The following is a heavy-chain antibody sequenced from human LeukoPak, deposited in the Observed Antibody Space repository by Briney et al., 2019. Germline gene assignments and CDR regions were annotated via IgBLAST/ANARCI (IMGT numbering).Heavy chain of an antibody. CDR3: ARTMSVVMMTSDFDY. CDR1: GYTFTSYG. CDR2: SSTYNGNT. D-gene: IGHD3-22*01. J-gene: IGHJ4*02. V-gene: IGHV1-18*01. Sequence: ASVKVSCKASGYTFTSYGISWVRQAPGQGLEWMGWSSTYNGNTNYAQKLKGRVTMTTNTSTSTAYMELRSLRSDDTAVYYCARTMSVVMMTSDFDYWGRGTLVTVSS.